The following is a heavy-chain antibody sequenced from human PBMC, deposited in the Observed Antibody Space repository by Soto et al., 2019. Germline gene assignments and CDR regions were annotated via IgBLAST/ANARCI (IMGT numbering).Heavy chain of an antibody. CDR1: GGSIGSGNYY. J-gene: IGHJ4*02. D-gene: IGHD3-9*01. CDR2: IYHSGIT. CDR3: AREDYTGNSRFFDY. Sequence: SETLSLTCSVSGGSIGSGNYYWSWIRHPPGKGLEWIGYIYHSGITYYNPSLNSRVTISVDMSKNQFSLRLSSVAAADTAVYYCAREDYTGNSRFFDYWGQGVLVTVSS. V-gene: IGHV4-30-4*01.